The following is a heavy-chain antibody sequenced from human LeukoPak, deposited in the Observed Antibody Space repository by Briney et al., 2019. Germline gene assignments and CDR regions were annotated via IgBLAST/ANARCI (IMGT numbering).Heavy chain of an antibody. CDR1: GYTLTELS. J-gene: IGHJ4*02. CDR2: FDPEDGET. V-gene: IGHV1-24*01. CDR3: ATDLQEDYGGNPVQDY. Sequence: ASVKVSCKVSGYTLTELSMHWVRQAPGKGLEWMGGFDPEDGETIYAQKFQGRVTMTEDTSTDTAYMELSSLRSEDTAVYYCATDLQEDYGGNPVQDYWGQGTLVTVSS. D-gene: IGHD4-23*01.